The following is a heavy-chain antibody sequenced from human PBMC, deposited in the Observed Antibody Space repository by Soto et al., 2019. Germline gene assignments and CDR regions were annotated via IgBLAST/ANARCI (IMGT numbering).Heavy chain of an antibody. V-gene: IGHV3-30*04. CDR3: ARGVVGGTTD. D-gene: IGHD1-26*01. CDR2: VSSDGDHA. J-gene: IGHJ4*02. Sequence: GGSLRLSCAASGFTFSSDALHWVRQAPGKGLEWVAVVSSDGDHAYYPDYVKGRFTISRDNAKNSLYLQMNSLRDEDTALYYCARGVVGGTTDWGQGTLVTVSS. CDR1: GFTFSSDA.